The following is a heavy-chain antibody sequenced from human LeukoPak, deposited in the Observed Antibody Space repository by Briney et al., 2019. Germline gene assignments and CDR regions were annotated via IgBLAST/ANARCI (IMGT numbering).Heavy chain of an antibody. Sequence: GGSLRLSCAASGFTFSDYAMSWVRQAPEKGLEWVSTISHVGGTYYADSVRGRFTISRGDSKNMVYLQMDSLRAEDTAVYYRAKDREYDDSCDYNGWGQGTLVTVSS. V-gene: IGHV3-23*01. CDR2: ISHVGGT. J-gene: IGHJ4*02. CDR3: AKDREYDDSCDYNG. CDR1: GFTFSDYA. D-gene: IGHD3-22*01.